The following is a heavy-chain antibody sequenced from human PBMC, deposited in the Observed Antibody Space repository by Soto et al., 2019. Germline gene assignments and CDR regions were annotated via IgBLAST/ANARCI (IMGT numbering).Heavy chain of an antibody. CDR3: ARDEYYYDSSGYYAY. CDR1: GFTFSSYW. V-gene: IGHV3-7*01. Sequence: GSLRLTGAASGFTFSSYWMSWVRQAPGKGLEWVAXIXQXXXEXYXVXSXXXXFTIARDNAKNSLYLQMNSLRAEDTAVYYCARDEYYYDSSGYYAYWGQGTLVTVSS. J-gene: IGHJ4*02. D-gene: IGHD3-22*01. CDR2: IXQXXXEX.